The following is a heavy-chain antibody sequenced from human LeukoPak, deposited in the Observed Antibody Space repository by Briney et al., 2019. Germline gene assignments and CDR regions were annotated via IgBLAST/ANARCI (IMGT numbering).Heavy chain of an antibody. J-gene: IGHJ4*02. CDR3: SRGHDYDSSVAY. D-gene: IGHD3-22*01. CDR2: IKQDGSEK. Sequence: GGSLRLSCAASGFTFSSYWMSWVRQAPGKGLEWVANIKQDGSEKYYVDSVKGRFTISRDNSKNTVDLQMNSLRAEDTAVYYCSRGHDYDSSVAYWGQGTLVTVSS. V-gene: IGHV3-7*01. CDR1: GFTFSSYW.